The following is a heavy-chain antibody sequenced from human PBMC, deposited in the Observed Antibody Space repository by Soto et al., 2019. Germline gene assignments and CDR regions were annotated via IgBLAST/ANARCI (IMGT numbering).Heavy chain of an antibody. CDR2: ISGSGVHT. CDR1: GFMFSSYA. D-gene: IGHD2-15*01. Sequence: GGSLRLSCAASGFMFSSYAMTWVRQASGKGLEWVSGISGSGVHTYYADSVKGRFTISRDNSKSTLYLQMNSLRAEDTAVYYCAKDLLYANTRYPLDPWGQGTLVTVSS. CDR3: AKDLLYANTRYPLDP. J-gene: IGHJ5*01. V-gene: IGHV3-23*01.